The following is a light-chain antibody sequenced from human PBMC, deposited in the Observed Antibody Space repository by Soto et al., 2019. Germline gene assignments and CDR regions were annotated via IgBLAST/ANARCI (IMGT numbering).Light chain of an antibody. CDR2: GAS. CDR3: QQYGSPGT. J-gene: IGKJ1*01. Sequence: EFVLTKSPGTLSLSPGERATLSCRASQSVYNNLAWYQQKPGQAPRLLISGASTRATGIPARFSGSGSGTDFTLTISRLEPDDFAVYYCQQYGSPGTFGQGTKV. V-gene: IGKV3-20*01. CDR1: QSVYNN.